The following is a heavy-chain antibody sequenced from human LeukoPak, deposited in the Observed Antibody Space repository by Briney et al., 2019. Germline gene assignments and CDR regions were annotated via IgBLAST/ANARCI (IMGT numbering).Heavy chain of an antibody. Sequence: XESLQISCQGSGYSFTSYWISWVRQMPGKGLEWMGRIDPSDSYTNYSPSFQGHVTISADKSISTAYLQWSSLKASDTAMYYCARLQVYGDYVADYWGQGTLVTVSS. D-gene: IGHD4-17*01. CDR1: GYSFTSYW. CDR3: ARLQVYGDYVADY. CDR2: IDPSDSYT. V-gene: IGHV5-10-1*01. J-gene: IGHJ4*02.